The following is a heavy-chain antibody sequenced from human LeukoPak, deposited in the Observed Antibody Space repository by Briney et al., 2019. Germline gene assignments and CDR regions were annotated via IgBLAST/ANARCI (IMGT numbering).Heavy chain of an antibody. D-gene: IGHD3-9*01. V-gene: IGHV3-23*01. Sequence: PGGSLRLSCAASGFTFSSYWMHWVRHAPGKGLEWVSAISGSGGSTYYADSVKGRFTISRDNSKNTLYLQMNSLRAEDTAVYYCANPTDILTGYKYFQHWGQGTLVTVSS. CDR2: ISGSGGST. J-gene: IGHJ1*01. CDR3: ANPTDILTGYKYFQH. CDR1: GFTFSSYW.